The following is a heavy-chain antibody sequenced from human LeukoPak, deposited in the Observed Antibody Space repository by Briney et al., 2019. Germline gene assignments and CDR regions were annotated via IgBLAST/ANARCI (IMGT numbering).Heavy chain of an antibody. Sequence: ASVKVSCKASGYTFTGYYMHWVRQAPGQGLEWMGWINPNSGGTNYAQKFQGRVTMTRDTSISTAYMELSGLRSDDTAVYYCARDIPEGATTDYWGQGTLVTVSS. CDR1: GYTFTGYY. V-gene: IGHV1-2*02. CDR3: ARDIPEGATTDY. D-gene: IGHD1-26*01. CDR2: INPNSGGT. J-gene: IGHJ4*02.